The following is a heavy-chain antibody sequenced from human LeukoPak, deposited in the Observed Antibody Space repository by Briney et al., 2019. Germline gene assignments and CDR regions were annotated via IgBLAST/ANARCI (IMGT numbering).Heavy chain of an antibody. CDR2: INPNSGGT. Sequence: ASVKVSCKASGGTFSSYAISWVRQAPGQGLEWMGWINPNSGGTNYAQKFQGRVTMTRDTSISTAYMELSRLRSDDTAVYYCARDFRGQYYYDSSGYYPPSNWGQGTLVTVSS. J-gene: IGHJ4*02. D-gene: IGHD3-22*01. CDR3: ARDFRGQYYYDSSGYYPPSN. V-gene: IGHV1-2*02. CDR1: GGTFSSYA.